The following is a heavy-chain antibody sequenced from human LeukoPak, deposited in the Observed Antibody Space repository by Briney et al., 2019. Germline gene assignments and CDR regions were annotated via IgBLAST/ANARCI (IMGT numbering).Heavy chain of an antibody. D-gene: IGHD6-13*01. Sequence: GASVKVSCKASGGTFSSYAISWVRQAPGQGLEWMGRIIPILGIANYAQKFQGRVTITADKSTSTAYMELSSLRAEDTAVYYCARDIVSSSWYWDAFDIWGQGTMVTVSS. V-gene: IGHV1-69*04. CDR2: IIPILGIA. CDR1: GGTFSSYA. CDR3: ARDIVSSSWYWDAFDI. J-gene: IGHJ3*02.